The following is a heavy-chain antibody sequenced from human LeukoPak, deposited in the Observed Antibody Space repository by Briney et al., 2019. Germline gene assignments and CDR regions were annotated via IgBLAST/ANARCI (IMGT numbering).Heavy chain of an antibody. CDR1: GYSFTNYG. CDR2: ISPYNGNT. J-gene: IGHJ3*02. Sequence: ASVTVSCKASGYSFTNYGITWVRQAPGQGLEWMGWISPYNGNTNYAQKLQGRVTMTRDTSTSTAYMELRSLRSDDTAVYYCARENGDSSGYVDAFDIWGQGTMVTVSS. CDR3: ARENGDSSGYVDAFDI. D-gene: IGHD3-22*01. V-gene: IGHV1-18*01.